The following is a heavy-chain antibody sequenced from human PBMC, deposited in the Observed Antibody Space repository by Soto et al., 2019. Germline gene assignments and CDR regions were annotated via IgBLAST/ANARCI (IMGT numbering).Heavy chain of an antibody. J-gene: IGHJ4*02. CDR3: AREGWTIAALEN. Sequence: QVQLVQSGAEVKKPGASVKVSCKASGYTFTSYAMHWVRQAPGQRLEWMGWINAGNGNTKYSQKFQGRVTITRDTSASTAYMELSSLRSEDTAVYYCAREGWTIAALENWGQGTLVTVSS. CDR1: GYTFTSYA. V-gene: IGHV1-3*01. D-gene: IGHD6-13*01. CDR2: INAGNGNT.